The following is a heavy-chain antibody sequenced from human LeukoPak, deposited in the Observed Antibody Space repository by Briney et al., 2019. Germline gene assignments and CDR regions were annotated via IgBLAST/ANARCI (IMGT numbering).Heavy chain of an antibody. J-gene: IGHJ6*03. CDR1: GYTFTSYG. V-gene: IGHV1-18*01. D-gene: IGHD1-26*01. CDR2: ISAYNGNA. CDR3: ARDRWELLPSYYYYYMDV. Sequence: ASVKVSCKASGYTFTSYGISWVRQAPGHGLERMGWISAYNGNANYAQKLQGRVTMTTDTSTSTAYMELRSLRSDDTAVYYCARDRWELLPSYYYYYMDVWGKGTTVTVSS.